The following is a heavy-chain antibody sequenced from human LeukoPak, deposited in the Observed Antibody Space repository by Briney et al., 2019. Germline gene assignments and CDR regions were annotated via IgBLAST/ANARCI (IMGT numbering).Heavy chain of an antibody. CDR2: IYPGDSDT. J-gene: IGHJ5*02. Sequence: GESLKISCKGSGYSFTSYWIGWVRQMPGKGLEWMGIIYPGDSDTRYSPSFQGQVTISADKSISTAYLQWSSLKASDTAMYYCARQLYSSSWYGGNWFDPWGQGTLVTVSS. V-gene: IGHV5-51*01. CDR3: ARQLYSSSWYGGNWFDP. CDR1: GYSFTSYW. D-gene: IGHD6-13*01.